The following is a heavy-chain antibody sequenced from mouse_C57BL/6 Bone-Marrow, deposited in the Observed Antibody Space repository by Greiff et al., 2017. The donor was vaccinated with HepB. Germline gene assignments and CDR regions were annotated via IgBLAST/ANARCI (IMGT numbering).Heavy chain of an antibody. CDR1: GFTFNTYA. CDR3: VGGDYGIRALYYFDY. CDR2: IRSKSSNYAT. Sequence: EVQLVESGGGLVQPKGSLKLSCAASGFTFNTYAMHWVRQAPGKGLEWVARIRSKSSNYATYYADSVKDRFTISRDDSQSMLYLQMNNLKTEDTAMYYCVGGDYGIRALYYFDYWGQGTTLTVSS. V-gene: IGHV10-3*01. J-gene: IGHJ2*01. D-gene: IGHD1-1*01.